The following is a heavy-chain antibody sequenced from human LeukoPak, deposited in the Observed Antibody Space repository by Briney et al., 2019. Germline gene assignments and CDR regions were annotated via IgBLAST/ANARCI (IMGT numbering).Heavy chain of an antibody. CDR2: ISAYNGNT. D-gene: IGHD3-9*01. CDR3: ARGPIFWPFDF. J-gene: IGHJ4*02. CDR1: GYTFTSYG. Sequence: ASVKVSCKASGYTFTSYGISWVRQAPGQGLEWMGWISAYNGNTNYAQKLQGRVTMTTDTSTSTAYMELSSLRSEDTAIYYCARGPIFWPFDFWGQGTLVTVSS. V-gene: IGHV1-18*01.